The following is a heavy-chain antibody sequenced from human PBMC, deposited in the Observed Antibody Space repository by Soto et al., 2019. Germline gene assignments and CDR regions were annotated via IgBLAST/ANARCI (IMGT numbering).Heavy chain of an antibody. CDR2: TNPNSGGT. V-gene: IGHV1-2*02. Sequence: ASVKVSCKASGYTFTGYYMHWVRQAPGQGLEWMGWTNPNSGGTNYAQKFQGRVTMTRDTSISTAYMELSRLRSDDTAVYYCARAPNPYSSSSGWFDPWGQGTLVTVSS. J-gene: IGHJ5*02. CDR1: GYTFTGYY. CDR3: ARAPNPYSSSSGWFDP. D-gene: IGHD6-6*01.